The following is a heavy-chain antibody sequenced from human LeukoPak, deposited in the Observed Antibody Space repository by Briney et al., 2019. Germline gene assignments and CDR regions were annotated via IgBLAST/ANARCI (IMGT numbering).Heavy chain of an antibody. CDR3: ATRWIFDY. CDR2: IYSDGGT. V-gene: IGHV3-66*01. D-gene: IGHD5-24*01. CDR1: GFTVCSNF. J-gene: IGHJ4*02. Sequence: GGSLRLSCAASGFTVCSNFMSWVRQAPGKGLEWVSVIYSDGGTNYADSVRARFTISRDNSKNTLYLQMNSLRAEDTAVYYCATRWIFDYWGQGTLVTVSS.